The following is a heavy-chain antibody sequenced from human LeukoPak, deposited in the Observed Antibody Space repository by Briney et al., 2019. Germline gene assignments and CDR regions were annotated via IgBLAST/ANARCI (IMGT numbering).Heavy chain of an antibody. D-gene: IGHD6-13*01. CDR3: ARGTTSSSCPYYYFDY. V-gene: IGHV3-23*01. Sequence: PGGSLRLSCAASGFTFSPYTMSWLRQAPGKGLEWVSVISGSGGSIYYADSVKGRFTISRDNSKNTLYLQMNSLRAEDTAVYYCARGTTSSSCPYYYFDYWGQGTLVTVSS. CDR2: ISGSGGSI. CDR1: GFTFSPYT. J-gene: IGHJ4*02.